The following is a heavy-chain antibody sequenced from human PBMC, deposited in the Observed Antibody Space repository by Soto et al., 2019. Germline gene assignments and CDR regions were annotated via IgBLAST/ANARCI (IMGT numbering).Heavy chain of an antibody. J-gene: IGHJ4*02. V-gene: IGHV3-33*01. Sequence: QVQLAESGGGVVQAGQSPRVSCEASGFAFGTYVMHWVRQAPGKGLEWVALIWDDGTRREYLESVRGRFTISRDNSKNTMYLQMNNLRVEDTALYYCTRDGDSADYGYWGQGTLVTVSS. CDR2: IWDDGTRR. CDR3: TRDGDSADYGY. D-gene: IGHD2-21*01. CDR1: GFAFGTYV.